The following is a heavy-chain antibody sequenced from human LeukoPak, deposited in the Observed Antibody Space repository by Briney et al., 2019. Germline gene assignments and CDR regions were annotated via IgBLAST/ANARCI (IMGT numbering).Heavy chain of an antibody. CDR2: ISYDGSNK. Sequence: GRSLRLSCAASGFTFSSYGRHLVRQAPGKGLELVAVISYDGSNKYYADFVKGRFTISRDNSKNTPYLQMNSLRAEDTAVYYCAKEVIDYGGSPWYYFDFWGQGALVTVSS. D-gene: IGHD4-23*01. CDR1: GFTFSSYG. CDR3: AKEVIDYGGSPWYYFDF. J-gene: IGHJ4*02. V-gene: IGHV3-30*18.